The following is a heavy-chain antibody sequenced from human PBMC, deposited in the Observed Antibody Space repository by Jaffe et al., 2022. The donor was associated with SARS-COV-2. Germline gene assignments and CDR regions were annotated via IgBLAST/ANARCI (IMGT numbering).Heavy chain of an antibody. V-gene: IGHV3-23*01. Sequence: EVQLLESGGGLVQPGGSLRLSCAASGFTFSSYAMSWVRQAPGKGLEWVSAISGSGGSTYYADSVKGRFTISRDNSKNTLYLQMNSLRAEDTAVYYCAKDLPTPYNWNSLGSFDYWGQGTLVTVSS. CDR2: ISGSGGST. CDR3: AKDLPTPYNWNSLGSFDY. D-gene: IGHD1-7*01. CDR1: GFTFSSYA. J-gene: IGHJ4*02.